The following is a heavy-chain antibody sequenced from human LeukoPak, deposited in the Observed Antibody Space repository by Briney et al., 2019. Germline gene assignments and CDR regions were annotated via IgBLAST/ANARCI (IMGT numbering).Heavy chain of an antibody. CDR3: ATESRFSGYYYAVSFDY. D-gene: IGHD3-22*01. V-gene: IGHV1-24*01. Sequence: ASVKVSCKVSGYTLTELSMHWVRQAPGKGLEWMGGFDPEDGETIYAQKFQGRVTMTEDTSTDTAYMELSSLRAEDTAVYYCATESRFSGYYYAVSFDYWGQGTLVTVSS. CDR2: FDPEDGET. J-gene: IGHJ4*02. CDR1: GYTLTELS.